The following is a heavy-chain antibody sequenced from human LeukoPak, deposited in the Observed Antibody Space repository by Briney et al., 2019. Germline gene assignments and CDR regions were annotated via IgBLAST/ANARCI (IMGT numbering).Heavy chain of an antibody. Sequence: GASVKVSCKASGYTFTAYFMHWVRQAPGQGLEWMGWIDPNSGGTNYAQKFQGRVTMTRDTSISTAYMELSRLRSDDTAVYYCARMAGGGWSSYYAFDIGGQGTMVTVSS. J-gene: IGHJ3*02. CDR3: ARMAGGGWSSYYAFDI. CDR1: GYTFTAYF. CDR2: IDPNSGGT. V-gene: IGHV1-2*02. D-gene: IGHD3-10*01.